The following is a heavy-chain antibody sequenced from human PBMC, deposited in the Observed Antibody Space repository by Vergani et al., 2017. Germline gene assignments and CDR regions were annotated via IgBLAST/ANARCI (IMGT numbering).Heavy chain of an antibody. CDR2: ISYDGSNK. V-gene: IGHV3-30-3*01. CDR1: GFTFSSYA. Sequence: QVQLVESGGGVVQPGRSLRLSCAASGFTFSSYAMHWVRQAPGKGLEWVAVISYDGSNKYYADSVKGRFTISRDNSKNTLYLQMNSLRAEDTAVYYCAKGLGNRGYWGQGTLVTVSS. CDR3: AKGLGNRGY. D-gene: IGHD3-16*01. J-gene: IGHJ4*02.